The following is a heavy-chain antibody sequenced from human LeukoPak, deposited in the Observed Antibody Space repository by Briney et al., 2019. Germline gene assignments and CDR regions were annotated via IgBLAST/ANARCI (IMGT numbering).Heavy chain of an antibody. CDR2: INSDGSST. CDR3: ARDKWVGYCSRTSCYHDAFDI. V-gene: IGHV3-74*01. CDR1: GFTFSSYW. Sequence: GGSLRLSCAASGFTFSSYWMHWVRQAPGKGLVWVSRINSDGSSTSYADSVKGRFTISRDNAKNTLYLQMNSLRAEDTAVYYCARDKWVGYCSRTSCYHDAFDIWGQGTMVTVSS. D-gene: IGHD2-2*01. J-gene: IGHJ3*02.